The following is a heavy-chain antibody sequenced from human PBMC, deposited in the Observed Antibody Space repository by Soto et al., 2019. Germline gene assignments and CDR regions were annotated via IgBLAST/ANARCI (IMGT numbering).Heavy chain of an antibody. D-gene: IGHD5-12*01. Sequence: ASVKVSCKASGYIFTGYYIHWVRQAPGQGLEWMGWINPNTRGTHSAQRFQGRVTMTRGTSISTAYMELSSLRSDDSAVYYCARDRYSGYNSQFDYWGQGTLVTVSS. CDR3: ARDRYSGYNSQFDY. J-gene: IGHJ4*02. CDR2: INPNTRGT. CDR1: GYIFTGYY. V-gene: IGHV1-2*02.